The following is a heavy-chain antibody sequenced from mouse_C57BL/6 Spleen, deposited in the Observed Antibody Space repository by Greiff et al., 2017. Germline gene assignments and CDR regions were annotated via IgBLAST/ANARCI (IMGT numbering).Heavy chain of an antibody. CDR3: AKNYYGSSYFDY. D-gene: IGHD1-1*01. CDR2: IWSGGST. V-gene: IGHV2-4*01. J-gene: IGHJ2*01. Sequence: QVQLKESGPGLVQPSQSLSITCTVSGFSLTSYGVHWVRQPPGKGLEWLGVIWSGGSTDYKAAFISRLSISKDNSKSQVFFKMNSLQADDTAIYYCAKNYYGSSYFDYWGQGTTLTVSS. CDR1: GFSLTSYG.